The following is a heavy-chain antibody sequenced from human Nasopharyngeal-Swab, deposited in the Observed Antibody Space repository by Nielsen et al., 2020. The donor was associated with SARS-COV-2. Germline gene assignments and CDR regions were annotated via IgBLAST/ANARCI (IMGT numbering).Heavy chain of an antibody. Sequence: SETLSLTCTVSGGSILSSTYYWGWIRQPPGKGLEWIGRIYYSGATYYNPPLKNRLTMSVDMSKNQFSLKLSPVTAADTAAYYCARRSLGYYDSSGSAVHVAFDIWGQGTMVTVSS. J-gene: IGHJ3*02. D-gene: IGHD3-22*01. CDR1: GGSILSSTYY. CDR2: IYYSGAT. V-gene: IGHV4-39*01. CDR3: ARRSLGYYDSSGSAVHVAFDI.